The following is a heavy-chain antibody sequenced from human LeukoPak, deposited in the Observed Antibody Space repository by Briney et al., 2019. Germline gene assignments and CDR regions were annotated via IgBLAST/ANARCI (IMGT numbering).Heavy chain of an antibody. CDR2: IYYSGST. J-gene: IGHJ5*02. CDR3: ARDLPGQGHWFDP. V-gene: IGHV4-59*01. Sequence: SETLSLTCTVSGGSISSYYWSWIRQPPGKGLEWIGYIYYSGSTNYNPSLKSRVTISVDTSKNQFSLKLSSVTAADTAVYYCARDLPGQGHWFDPWGQGTLVTVSS. CDR1: GGSISSYY.